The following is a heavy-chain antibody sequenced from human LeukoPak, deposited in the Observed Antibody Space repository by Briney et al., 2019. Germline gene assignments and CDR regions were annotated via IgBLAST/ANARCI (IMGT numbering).Heavy chain of an antibody. V-gene: IGHV3-23*01. D-gene: IGHD5-18*01. CDR3: AKDDHGYRNFDY. CDR2: ISGSGGST. Sequence: GGSLRLSCAASGFTFSTYAMSWVRQAPGKGLEWVSVISGSGGSTYYTDSVKGRFTTSRDNSKNTLYLQMNSLRAEDTALYYCAKDDHGYRNFDYWGQGTLVTVSS. CDR1: GFTFSTYA. J-gene: IGHJ4*02.